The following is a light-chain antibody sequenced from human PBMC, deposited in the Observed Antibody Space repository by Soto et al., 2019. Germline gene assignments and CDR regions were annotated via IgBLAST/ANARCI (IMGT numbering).Light chain of an antibody. Sequence: DIQMTQYPSSRSASFGDRVTISCRAGQNIGNYLNWYQQKPGNAPELLIYAASRLQSGVPSRFSGSGSGSEFNFTITGLKPDDFATYFCQPYNTYSTFGQGTRLEIK. CDR2: AAS. V-gene: IGKV1-17*01. CDR3: QPYNTYST. J-gene: IGKJ5*01. CDR1: QNIGNY.